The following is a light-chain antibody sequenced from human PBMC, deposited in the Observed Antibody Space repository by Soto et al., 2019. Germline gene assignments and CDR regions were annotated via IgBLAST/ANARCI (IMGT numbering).Light chain of an antibody. CDR2: EVT. V-gene: IGLV2-8*01. Sequence: QPALTQPPSASGSPGQSVTISCTGASSDVGGYDFVSWYQQHPGKAPKLLIYEVTKRPSGVPDRFSGSKSGNTASLTVSGLQPEDDADYFCSSYAGSNNYVFGTGTKVTVL. CDR3: SSYAGSNNYV. CDR1: SSDVGGYDF. J-gene: IGLJ1*01.